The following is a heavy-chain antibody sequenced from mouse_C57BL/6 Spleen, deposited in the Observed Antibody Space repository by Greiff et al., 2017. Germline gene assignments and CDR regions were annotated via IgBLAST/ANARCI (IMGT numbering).Heavy chain of an antibody. CDR1: GYTFTSYW. J-gene: IGHJ4*01. CDR3: ARSHGSSYFYARAY. Sequence: QVQLQQPGAELVRPGSSVKLSCKASGYTFTSYWMHWVKQRPIQGLEWIGNINPSDSETHYNQKFKDKATLTVDKSSSTAYMQLSRLTSEDSAVYYCARSHGSSYFYARAYWGQGTSVTVSA. CDR2: INPSDSET. D-gene: IGHD1-1*01. V-gene: IGHV1-52*01.